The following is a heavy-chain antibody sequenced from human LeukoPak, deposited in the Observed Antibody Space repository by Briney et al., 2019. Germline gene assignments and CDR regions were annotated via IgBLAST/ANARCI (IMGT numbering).Heavy chain of an antibody. CDR1: GFTFSSYW. CDR3: ARVGGGRYYDSSGYPDY. J-gene: IGHJ4*02. V-gene: IGHV3-74*01. D-gene: IGHD3-22*01. Sequence: GSLRLSCAASGFTFSSYWMHWVRQAPGKGLVWVSRINSDGSSTSYADSVKGRFTTSRDNAKNTLYLQMSSLRAEDTAVYYCARVGGGRYYDSSGYPDYWGQGTMVTVSS. CDR2: INSDGSST.